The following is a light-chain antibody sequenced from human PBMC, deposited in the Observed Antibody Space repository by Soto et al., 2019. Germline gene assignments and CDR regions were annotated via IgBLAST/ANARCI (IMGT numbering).Light chain of an antibody. CDR1: TGAVTSAYY. V-gene: IGLV7-43*01. J-gene: IGLJ2*01. CDR2: STD. Sequence: QAVVTQESSLTVSPGETVTLTCASSTGAVTSAYYPSWFQQKPGQAPRALIYSTDNKDSCTPARFSGSILGDKAALTVSGVQPEDEADYYCLISYGGSQVFGGGTKLTVL. CDR3: LISYGGSQV.